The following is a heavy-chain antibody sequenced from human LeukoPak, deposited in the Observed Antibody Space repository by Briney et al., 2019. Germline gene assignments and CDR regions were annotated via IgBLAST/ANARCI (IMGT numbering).Heavy chain of an antibody. D-gene: IGHD6-25*01. CDR3: ARKGRGFFYYYYGMDV. V-gene: IGHV1-2*02. J-gene: IGHJ6*02. CDR2: INPNSGGT. Sequence: ASVKVSCKASGYTFTGYYMHWVRQAPGQGLEWMGWINPNSGGTNYAQKCQGRVTMTRDTSISTAYMELSRLRSDDTAVYYCARKGRGFFYYYYGMDVWGQATTVTVSS. CDR1: GYTFTGYY.